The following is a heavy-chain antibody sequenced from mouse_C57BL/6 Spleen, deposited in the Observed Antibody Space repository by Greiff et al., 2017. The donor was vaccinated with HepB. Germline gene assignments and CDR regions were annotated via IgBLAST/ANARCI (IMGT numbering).Heavy chain of an antibody. D-gene: IGHD2-4*01. CDR3: ARSFDYDGVFAY. J-gene: IGHJ3*01. CDR2: IYPRSGNT. CDR1: GYTFTSYG. Sequence: VQLQQSGAELARPGASVKLSCKASGYTFTSYGISWVKQRTGQGLEWIGEIYPRSGNTNYNEKFKGKATLTADKSSSTAYMELRSLTTEEAAVYFWARSFDYDGVFAYWGQGTLVTVSA. V-gene: IGHV1-81*01.